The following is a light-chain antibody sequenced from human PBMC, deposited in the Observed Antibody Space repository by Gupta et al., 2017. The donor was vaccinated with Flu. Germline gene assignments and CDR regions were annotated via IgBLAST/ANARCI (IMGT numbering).Light chain of an antibody. CDR1: QSISTN. CDR3: QADNSWPRT. Sequence: ETVMTQSPVSLSASLGDRVTLSCRASQSISTNLAWYQHRPGQAPRVLITGASTAATGIPARFSGSGSGTEFTLTIDNLHSEDFAIYYCQADNSWPRTFGHGTAVDFK. J-gene: IGKJ3*01. CDR2: GAS. V-gene: IGKV3-15*01.